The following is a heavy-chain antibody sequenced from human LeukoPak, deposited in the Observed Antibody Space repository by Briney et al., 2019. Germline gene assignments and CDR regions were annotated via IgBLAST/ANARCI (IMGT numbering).Heavy chain of an antibody. V-gene: IGHV3-48*03. J-gene: IGHJ4*02. CDR1: GFTFSNYE. D-gene: IGHD6-19*01. Sequence: QPGRSLRLSCATSGFTFSNYEMNWVSQAPGKGMEWGSYITNSGGIKSYADSVKGRFTISRDNAKNSVYLQINSLRAEDTAVYYCARDGVVDSSGWYVDYWGQGTLVTVSS. CDR3: ARDGVVDSSGWYVDY. CDR2: ITNSGGIK.